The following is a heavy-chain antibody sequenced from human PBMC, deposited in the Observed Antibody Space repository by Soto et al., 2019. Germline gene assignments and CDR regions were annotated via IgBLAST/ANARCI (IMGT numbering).Heavy chain of an antibody. CDR3: ARARYDSSGYYPDY. V-gene: IGHV3-72*01. Sequence: AGSLRLTCAASGISFSDYYMDWVRQAPGKGLDWVGRTRNKANSYTTEYAASVKGRFTISRDDSKNSLYLQMNRLKTEDTAVYYCARARYDSSGYYPDYWGQGTLVTVS. CDR2: TRNKANSYTT. CDR1: GISFSDYY. D-gene: IGHD3-22*01. J-gene: IGHJ4*02.